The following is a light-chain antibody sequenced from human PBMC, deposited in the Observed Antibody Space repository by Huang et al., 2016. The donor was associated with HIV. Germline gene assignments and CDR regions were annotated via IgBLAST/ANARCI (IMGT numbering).Light chain of an antibody. CDR2: WAS. V-gene: IGKV4-1*01. CDR1: QGILYNSDKKNY. Sequence: DIVMTQSPDSLAVSLGERATINCKSSQGILYNSDKKNYLAGYQQKPGQPPKLLIDWASTRESGVPDRFSGSGSGTDFTLTISSLQAGDVAVYYCQQYYGSPPTFGQGTKVEIK. CDR3: QQYYGSPPT. J-gene: IGKJ1*01.